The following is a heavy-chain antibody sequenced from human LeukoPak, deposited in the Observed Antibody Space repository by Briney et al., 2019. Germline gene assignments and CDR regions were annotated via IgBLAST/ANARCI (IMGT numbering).Heavy chain of an antibody. CDR3: ARITLGGYFDY. J-gene: IGHJ4*02. D-gene: IGHD3-16*01. CDR2: IFSNDEK. CDR1: GFTFSSYSM. V-gene: IGHV2-26*01. Sequence: LRLSCAASGFTFSSYSMNWIRQPPGKALEWLAYIFSNDEKSYSTSLRGRLTISKDTSKSQVVLTMTNMDPVDTATYYCARITLGGYFDYWGQGTLVTVSS.